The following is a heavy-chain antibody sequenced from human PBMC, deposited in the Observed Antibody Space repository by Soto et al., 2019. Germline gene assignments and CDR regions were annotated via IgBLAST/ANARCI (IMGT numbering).Heavy chain of an antibody. CDR2: IIPIFGTA. CDR3: VREGQQLVQYYYYYGMDV. V-gene: IGHV1-69*06. CDR1: GGTFSSYA. J-gene: IGHJ6*02. D-gene: IGHD6-13*01. Sequence: QVQLVQSGAEVKKPGSSVKVSCKASGGTFSSYAISWVRQAPGQGLEWMGGIIPIFGTANYAQKFQGRVTITADKSTSTAYMELSSLRSEDTAVYYCVREGQQLVQYYYYYGMDVWGQGTTVTVSS.